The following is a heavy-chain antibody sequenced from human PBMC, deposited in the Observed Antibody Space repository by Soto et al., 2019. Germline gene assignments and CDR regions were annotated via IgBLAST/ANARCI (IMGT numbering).Heavy chain of an antibody. J-gene: IGHJ6*02. D-gene: IGHD7-27*01. CDR3: VRRTGDYYFYKLDA. CDR2: LDTGGYST. Sequence: DVQMVESGGGLVKPGGSQRLSCKASTFAISSYFMSWVRQAPGKELEWVSGLDTGGYSTFYADSVQGRFSVSRDDTINTLFLHMNNLRADDTAVYYCVRRTGDYYFYKLDAWGQGTTVVVSS. CDR1: TFAISSYF. V-gene: IGHV3-23*03.